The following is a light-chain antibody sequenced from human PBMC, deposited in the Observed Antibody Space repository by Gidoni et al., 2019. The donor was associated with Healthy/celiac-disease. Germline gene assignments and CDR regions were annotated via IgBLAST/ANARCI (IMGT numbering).Light chain of an antibody. V-gene: IGKV3-15*01. J-gene: IGKJ2*01. CDR1: QSLSSN. CDR3: QQYNNWPPYT. Sequence: EILMTQSPATLSVSPGERATLSCRASQSLSSNLAWYQQKPGQAPKLLIYGASTRATGIPARFSGSGSGTEFTLPISSLQSEDFAVYYCQQYNNWPPYTFGQGTKLEIK. CDR2: GAS.